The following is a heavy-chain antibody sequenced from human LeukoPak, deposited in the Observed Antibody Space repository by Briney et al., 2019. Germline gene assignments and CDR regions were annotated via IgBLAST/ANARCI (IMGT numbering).Heavy chain of an antibody. CDR1: GGSISSSSYY. V-gene: IGHV4-39*07. Sequence: PSETLSLTCTVSGGSISSSSYYWGWIRQPPGKGLEWIGSIYYSGSTYYNPSLKSRVTISVDTSKNQFSLKLSSVTAADTAVYYCARRTTTDRYYYMDVWGKGTTVTVSS. D-gene: IGHD1-1*01. J-gene: IGHJ6*03. CDR2: IYYSGST. CDR3: ARRTTTDRYYYMDV.